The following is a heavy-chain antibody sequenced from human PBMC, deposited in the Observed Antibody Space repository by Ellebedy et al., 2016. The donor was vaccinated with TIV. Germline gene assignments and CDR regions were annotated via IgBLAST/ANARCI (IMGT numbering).Heavy chain of an antibody. D-gene: IGHD3-10*01. CDR2: IYYSGST. CDR3: ARESITMFRGVMVY. V-gene: IGHV4-39*07. J-gene: IGHJ4*02. CDR1: GGSISRGDYY. Sequence: MPGGSLRLSCTVSGGSISRGDYYWGWIRQSPGKGLEWIGNIYYSGSTYYNPSLKSRVTISVDTSKNQFSLKLSSVTAADTAVYFCARESITMFRGVMVYWGQGTLVTVSS.